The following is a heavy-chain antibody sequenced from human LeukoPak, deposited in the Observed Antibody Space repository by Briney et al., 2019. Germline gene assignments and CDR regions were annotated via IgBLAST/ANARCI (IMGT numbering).Heavy chain of an antibody. CDR3: AKGGGYYDSSGYSYYFDY. CDR1: GFTVSNNY. CDR2: TYSGGTT. D-gene: IGHD3-22*01. Sequence: GGSLRLSCAASGFTVSNNYMTWVRQAPGRGLEWVSVTYSGGTTYYADSVKGRFTISRDNSKNTLYLQMNSLRAKDTAVYYCAKGGGYYDSSGYSYYFDYWGQGTLVTVSS. J-gene: IGHJ4*02. V-gene: IGHV3-53*01.